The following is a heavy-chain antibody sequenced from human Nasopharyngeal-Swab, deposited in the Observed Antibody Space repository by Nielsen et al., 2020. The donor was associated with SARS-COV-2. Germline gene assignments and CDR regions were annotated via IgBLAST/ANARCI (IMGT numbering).Heavy chain of an antibody. CDR1: GFSLSTSGMC. CDR3: ARSITDYYYYGMDV. Sequence: SGPTLVKPAQTLTLTCTLSGFSLSTSGMCVSWIRQPPGKALEWLARMAWDDDKYYSTSLKTRLTISTDTSKNQVVLTLTNMDPVDTATYYCARSITDYYYYGMDVWGQGTTVTVSS. J-gene: IGHJ6*02. CDR2: MAWDDDK. D-gene: IGHD5-12*01. V-gene: IGHV2-70*11.